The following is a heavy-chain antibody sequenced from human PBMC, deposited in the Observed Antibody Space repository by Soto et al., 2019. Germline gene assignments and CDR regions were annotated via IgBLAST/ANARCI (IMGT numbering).Heavy chain of an antibody. D-gene: IGHD3-22*01. CDR1: GFTFSSFA. Sequence: GGSLRLSFAASGFTFSSFAMHWVRQAPGKGLEWVAIVSYDGGTKYYADSVKGRFTISRDNSKNTLYLQMNSLRDEDTAVYYCARGLYYYDSSGYWGYWGQGT. CDR3: ARGLYYYDSSGYWGY. CDR2: VSYDGGTK. V-gene: IGHV3-30*03. J-gene: IGHJ4*02.